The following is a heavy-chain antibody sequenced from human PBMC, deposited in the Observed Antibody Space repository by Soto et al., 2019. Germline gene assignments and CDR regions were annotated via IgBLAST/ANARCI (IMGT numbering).Heavy chain of an antibody. V-gene: IGHV3-30*18. Sequence: QVQLVESGGGVVQPGRSLRLSCAASGFTFSSYGMHWVRQAPGKGLEWVAVISYDGSNKYYADSVKGRFTISRDNSKNTLYLQMNSLRAEDTAVYYCAKLSKATSFDYWGQGTLVTVSS. CDR3: AKLSKATSFDY. CDR1: GFTFSSYG. J-gene: IGHJ4*02. CDR2: ISYDGSNK. D-gene: IGHD2-2*01.